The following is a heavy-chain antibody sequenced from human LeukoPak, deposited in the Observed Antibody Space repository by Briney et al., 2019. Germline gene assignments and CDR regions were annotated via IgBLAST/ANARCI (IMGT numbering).Heavy chain of an antibody. J-gene: IGHJ4*02. V-gene: IGHV1-8*01. D-gene: IGHD3-9*01. CDR3: ARGPFYDILTGPPYYFDY. Sequence: GASVKVSCKASGYTFTNFDINWVRQATGQGLEWMGWMNPKTGNTGSAQNLQGRVTITGNTSISTAYMELSSLRSEDTAVYYCARGPFYDILTGPPYYFDYWGQGTLVTVSS. CDR1: GYTFTNFD. CDR2: MNPKTGNT.